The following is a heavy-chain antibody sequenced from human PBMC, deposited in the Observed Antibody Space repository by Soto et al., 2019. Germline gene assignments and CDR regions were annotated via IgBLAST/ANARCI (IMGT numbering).Heavy chain of an antibody. CDR2: ISCDGSNK. Sequence: QVQLVESGGGVVQPGRSLRLSCAASGFTFSSYAMHWVRQAPGKGLEWVAVISCDGSNKYYAYSVKGRFTIARDNSKNTLYLQINSLRAEDTAVYYCARQVVATSDYFDYWGQGTLVTVSS. D-gene: IGHD2-15*01. V-gene: IGHV3-30-3*01. CDR1: GFTFSSYA. J-gene: IGHJ4*02. CDR3: ARQVVATSDYFDY.